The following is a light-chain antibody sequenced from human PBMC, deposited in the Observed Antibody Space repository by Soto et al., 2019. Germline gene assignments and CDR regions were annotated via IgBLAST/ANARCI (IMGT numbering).Light chain of an antibody. CDR1: SSNIGSNY. J-gene: IGLJ3*02. V-gene: IGLV1-47*01. Sequence: QAVVTQPPSASGTPGQRVTISCSGSSSNIGSNYVFWYQQLPGTAPKLLIYRNNQRPSGVPDRFSVSKSGTSASLAISGLRSEDEADYYCAAWDDSLSGRVFGGGTKVTVL. CDR2: RNN. CDR3: AAWDDSLSGRV.